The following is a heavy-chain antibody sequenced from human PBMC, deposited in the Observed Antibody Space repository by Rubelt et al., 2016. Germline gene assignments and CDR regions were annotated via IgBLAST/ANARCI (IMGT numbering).Heavy chain of an antibody. J-gene: IGHJ4*02. V-gene: IGHV4-39*01. CDR2: IYYSGRT. CDR3: ARQSGGAFDY. Sequence: QMQLQESGPGLVKSSETLSLTCTVSGGSISSRNYYWGWIRQPPGKGLEWIGSIYYSGRTYYNPSLKSRVTISVDPSKNQLPRKLSSVTAADTAVDYCARQSGGAFDYWGQGTLVTVSS. CDR1: GGSISSRNYY. D-gene: IGHD3-16*01.